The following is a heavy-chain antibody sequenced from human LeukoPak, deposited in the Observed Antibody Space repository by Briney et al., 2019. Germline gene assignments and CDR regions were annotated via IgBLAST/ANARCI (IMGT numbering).Heavy chain of an antibody. Sequence: PSETLSLTCTVSGGSISSGSCYWSWIRQPAGKGLEWIGRIYTSGSTNYNPSLKSRVTISVDTSKNQFSLKLSSVTAADTAVYYCARGRHVGATTLYYYYYYMDVWGKGTTVTVSS. J-gene: IGHJ6*03. CDR3: ARGRHVGATTLYYYYYYMDV. D-gene: IGHD1-26*01. CDR1: GGSISSGSCY. CDR2: IYTSGST. V-gene: IGHV4-61*02.